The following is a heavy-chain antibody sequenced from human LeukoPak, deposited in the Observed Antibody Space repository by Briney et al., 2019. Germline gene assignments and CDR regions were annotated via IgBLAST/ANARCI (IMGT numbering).Heavy chain of an antibody. J-gene: IGHJ4*02. D-gene: IGHD6-6*01. CDR3: AKNTQYSGYYDC. V-gene: IGHV3-23*01. CDR2: ISDSGGIT. CDR1: GFTFSSYP. Sequence: GGSLRLSCAASGFTFSSYPMTWVRQAPGKGPEWVSFISDSGGITYCADSVKGRFTISRDNSKNTLYLQMNSLRAEDTAVYYRAKNTQYSGYYDCWGQGTLVAVSS.